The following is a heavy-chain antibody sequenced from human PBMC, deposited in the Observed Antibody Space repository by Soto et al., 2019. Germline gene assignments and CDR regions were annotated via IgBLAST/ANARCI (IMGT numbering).Heavy chain of an antibody. J-gene: IGHJ5*02. V-gene: IGHV1-2*04. D-gene: IGHD1-7*01. Sequence: ASVKVSCKASGYIFTGYYMHGVRQAPGQGLEWMGWINPNSGGTNYAQKFQGWVTMTRDTSISTAYMELSRLRSDDTAVYYCAREKTGTTFWFDPWGQGTLVTVSS. CDR2: INPNSGGT. CDR3: AREKTGTTFWFDP. CDR1: GYIFTGYY.